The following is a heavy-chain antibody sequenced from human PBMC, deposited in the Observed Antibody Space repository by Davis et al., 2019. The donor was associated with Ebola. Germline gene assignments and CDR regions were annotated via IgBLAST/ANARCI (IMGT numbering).Heavy chain of an antibody. D-gene: IGHD1-26*01. CDR2: ISGSGGST. Sequence: GESLKISCEASGFIFSTCAMSWVRQAPGKGLEWVSAISGSGGSTFYADSVKGRFTISRDNSKNTLYLQMNSLRAGDTAVYYCANWVLVGPTTWGQGTLVTVSS. J-gene: IGHJ5*02. CDR1: GFIFSTCA. CDR3: ANWVLVGPTT. V-gene: IGHV3-23*01.